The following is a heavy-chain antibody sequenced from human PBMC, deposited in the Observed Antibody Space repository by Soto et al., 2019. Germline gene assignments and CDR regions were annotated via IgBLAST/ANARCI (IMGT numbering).Heavy chain of an antibody. Sequence: GGSLRLSCAASGFTFSSDWMNWVRQSPGKGLEWVSRIISGGTRATYADFVKGRFTITRDDSKNTLYLQMNSLKTEDTAVYYCTDSGSYFGSEYFQHWGQGTLVTVSS. CDR2: IISGGTRA. CDR3: TDSGSYFGSEYFQH. J-gene: IGHJ1*01. V-gene: IGHV3-74*01. D-gene: IGHD1-26*01. CDR1: GFTFSSDW.